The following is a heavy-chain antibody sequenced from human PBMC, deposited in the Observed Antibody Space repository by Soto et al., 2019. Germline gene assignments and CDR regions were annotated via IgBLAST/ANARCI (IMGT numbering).Heavy chain of an antibody. V-gene: IGHV3-23*01. D-gene: IGHD2-2*02. CDR3: AKGGCSSTSCYTGGYYYYMDV. CDR1: GFTFSSYA. CDR2: ISGSGGST. J-gene: IGHJ6*03. Sequence: GSLRLSCAASGFTFSSYAMSWVRQAPGKGLEWVSAISGSGGSTYYADSVKGRFTISRDNSKNTLYLQMNSLRAEDTAVYYCAKGGCSSTSCYTGGYYYYMDVWGKGTTVTVSS.